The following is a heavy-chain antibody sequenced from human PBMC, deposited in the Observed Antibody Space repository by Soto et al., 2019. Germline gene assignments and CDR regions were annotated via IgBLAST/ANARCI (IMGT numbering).Heavy chain of an antibody. CDR3: ARDSYYDFWSGYFDPELYYGMDV. V-gene: IGHV5-51*01. CDR2: IYPGDSDT. D-gene: IGHD3-3*01. J-gene: IGHJ6*02. CDR1: YYSFSTYC. Sequence: GETLNISCTGSYYSFSTYCIAWVRQMPGKGLEWMGIIYPGDSDTRYSPSFQGQVTISADKSISTAHLQWSSLKASDTAVYYCARDSYYDFWSGYFDPELYYGMDVWGQGTTVTVSS.